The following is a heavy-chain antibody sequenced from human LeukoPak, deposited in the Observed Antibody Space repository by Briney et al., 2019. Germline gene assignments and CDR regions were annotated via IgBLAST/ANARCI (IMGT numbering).Heavy chain of an antibody. D-gene: IGHD3-16*01. CDR3: ARCFEGRGYYYYGMDV. CDR1: GGSISGYY. Sequence: SETLSLTCTVSGGSISGYYGGWIRQPPGKGLEWIWYVYYSRNTGYNPSLKSRVTISVDTSNNQIYLHLSSVTALGTAVYYVARCFEGRGYYYYGMDVWGQGTTVTVSS. CDR2: VYYSRNT. J-gene: IGHJ6*02. V-gene: IGHV4-59*01.